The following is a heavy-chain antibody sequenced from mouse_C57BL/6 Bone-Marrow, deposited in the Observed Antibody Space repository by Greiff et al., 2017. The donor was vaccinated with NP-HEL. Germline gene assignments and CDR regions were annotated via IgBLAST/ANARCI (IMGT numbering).Heavy chain of an antibody. D-gene: IGHD1-1*01. V-gene: IGHV1-69*01. J-gene: IGHJ3*01. CDR3: AREGYNGSSHSWFAY. Sequence: QVQLQQPGAELVMPGASVKLSCKASGYTFTSYWMHWVKQRPGQGLEWIGEIDPSDSYTNYNQQFKGKSTLTVDKSSSTAYMQLFSLTYEDSAVYYCAREGYNGSSHSWFAYWGQGTLVTVSA. CDR1: GYTFTSYW. CDR2: IDPSDSYT.